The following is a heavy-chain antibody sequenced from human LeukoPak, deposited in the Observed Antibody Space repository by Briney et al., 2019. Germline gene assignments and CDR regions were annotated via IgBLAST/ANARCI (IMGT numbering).Heavy chain of an antibody. CDR2: ISAYNGNT. CDR1: GYTFTSYD. J-gene: IGHJ5*02. CDR3: ARRPITMVRGVIITWFDP. V-gene: IGHV1-18*01. D-gene: IGHD3-10*01. Sequence: ASVKVSCKATGYTFTSYDINWVRQAPGQGLEWMGWISAYNGNTNYAQKLQGRVTMTTDTSTSTAYMELRSLRSDDTAVYYCARRPITMVRGVIITWFDPWGQGTLVTVSS.